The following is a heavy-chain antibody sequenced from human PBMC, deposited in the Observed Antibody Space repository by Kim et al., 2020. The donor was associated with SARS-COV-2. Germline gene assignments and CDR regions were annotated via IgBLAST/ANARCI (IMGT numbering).Heavy chain of an antibody. Sequence: GGSLRLSCAASGFTFSSYWMSWVRQAPGKGLEWVANIKQDGSEKYYVDSVKGRFTISRDNAKNSLYLQMNSLRAEDTAVYYCARARGGYYGDYYFDYWGQGTLVTVSS. J-gene: IGHJ4*02. V-gene: IGHV3-7*03. CDR2: IKQDGSEK. D-gene: IGHD4-17*01. CDR1: GFTFSSYW. CDR3: ARARGGYYGDYYFDY.